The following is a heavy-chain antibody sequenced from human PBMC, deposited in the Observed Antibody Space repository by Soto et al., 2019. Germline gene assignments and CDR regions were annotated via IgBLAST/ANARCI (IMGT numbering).Heavy chain of an antibody. V-gene: IGHV1-46*03. D-gene: IGHD2-15*01. J-gene: IGHJ4*02. CDR3: ARVYCSGGSCYSIDY. CDR2: INPSGST. Sequence: QVQLVQSGAEVKKPGASVKVSCKASGYTFTSYYMHWVRQAPGQGLEWMGIINPSGSTSYAQKFQRRLTMTRDTSTSTGDMELSSLRSEDTAVYYCARVYCSGGSCYSIDYWGQGTLVTVSS. CDR1: GYTFTSYY.